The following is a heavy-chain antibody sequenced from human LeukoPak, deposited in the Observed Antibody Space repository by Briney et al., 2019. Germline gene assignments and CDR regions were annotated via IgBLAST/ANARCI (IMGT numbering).Heavy chain of an antibody. Sequence: SETLSLTCTVTGGSISSYYWSWIRQPAGKGLEWIGRIYTSGSTNYNPSLKSRVTMTVDTSKNQFSLKLSSVTAADTAVYYCARDHFWSGYNPRWFDPWGQGTLVTVSS. CDR3: ARDHFWSGYNPRWFDP. J-gene: IGHJ5*02. CDR2: IYTSGST. D-gene: IGHD3-3*02. V-gene: IGHV4-4*07. CDR1: GGSISSYY.